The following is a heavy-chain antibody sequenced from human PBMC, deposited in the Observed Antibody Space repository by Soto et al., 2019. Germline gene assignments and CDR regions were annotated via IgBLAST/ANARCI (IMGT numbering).Heavy chain of an antibody. CDR3: SAVAKECSSTSCYAPSRAFDI. J-gene: IGHJ3*02. Sequence: SVKVSCKASGFTFTSSAMQWVRQARGQRLEWIGWIVVGSGNTNYPQKFQERVTITRDISKSIAYIELSSLRSEDTAVYYFSAVAKECSSTSCYAPSRAFDIWGQGTMVTVSS. V-gene: IGHV1-58*02. CDR1: GFTFTSSA. D-gene: IGHD2-2*01. CDR2: IVVGSGNT.